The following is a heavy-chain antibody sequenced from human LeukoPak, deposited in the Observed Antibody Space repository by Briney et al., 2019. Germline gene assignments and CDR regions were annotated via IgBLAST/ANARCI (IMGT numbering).Heavy chain of an antibody. Sequence: GGSLRLSCAASGFTFSSYSMNWVRQAPGKGLVWVSRINSDGSIINYADSVKGRFTISRDNAKNTLWLQMNSLRAEDTAVYYCVRGLGGNWGQGIPVTVSS. CDR3: VRGLGGN. J-gene: IGHJ4*02. CDR1: GFTFSSYS. CDR2: INSDGSII. V-gene: IGHV3-74*01. D-gene: IGHD1-26*01.